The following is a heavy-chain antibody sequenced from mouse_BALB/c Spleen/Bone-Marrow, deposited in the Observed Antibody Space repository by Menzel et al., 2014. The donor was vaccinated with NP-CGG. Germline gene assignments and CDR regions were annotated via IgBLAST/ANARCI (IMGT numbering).Heavy chain of an antibody. Sequence: EVQVVESGTVLARPGASVKISCKASGYTFTRYRMHWVKQRPGQGLEWIGAIYPGNGDTTYNQHLKDKAKLTAVTSTNTAYMEVGSLTNEDSAVYYCTNYFGSSDAMDYWGQGTSVTVSS. CDR2: IYPGNGDT. D-gene: IGHD1-1*01. CDR1: GYTFTRYR. V-gene: IGHV1-5*01. J-gene: IGHJ4*01. CDR3: TNYFGSSDAMDY.